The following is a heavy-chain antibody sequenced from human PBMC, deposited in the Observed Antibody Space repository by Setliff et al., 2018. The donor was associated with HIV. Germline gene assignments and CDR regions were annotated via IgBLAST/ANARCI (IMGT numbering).Heavy chain of an antibody. CDR1: GGSVSSGSYF. D-gene: IGHD1-26*01. CDR3: ARRRPPPSGLYSAYYMDV. CDR2: IFTSGST. V-gene: IGHV4-61*09. J-gene: IGHJ6*03. Sequence: TLSLTCTVSGGSVSSGSYFWSWIRQPAGKGLEWIGHIFTSGSTSYNPSLKSRLTISVDTSKNQFSLKLTSVTAADAAVYYCARRRPPPSGLYSAYYMDVWGTGTTVTVSS.